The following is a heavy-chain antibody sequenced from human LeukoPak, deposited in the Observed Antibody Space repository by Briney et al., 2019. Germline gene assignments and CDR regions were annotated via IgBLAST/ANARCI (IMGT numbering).Heavy chain of an antibody. V-gene: IGHV1-18*01. CDR2: ISAYNGNT. J-gene: IGHJ5*02. CDR3: ARDSRGYCSGGSCPGDP. D-gene: IGHD2-15*01. Sequence: GASVKVSCKASGYTFTSYGISWVRQAPGQALEWMGWISAYNGNTNYAQKLQGRVTMTTDTSTSTAYMELRSLRSDDTAVYSCARDSRGYCSGGSCPGDPWGQGTLVTVSS. CDR1: GYTFTSYG.